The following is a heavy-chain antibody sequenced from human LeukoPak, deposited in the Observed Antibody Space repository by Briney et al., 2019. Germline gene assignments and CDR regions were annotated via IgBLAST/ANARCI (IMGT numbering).Heavy chain of an antibody. J-gene: IGHJ4*02. Sequence: SETLSLTCTVSGGSISSYYWAWIRQPPGKGLEWVGSGYYSGRTSYNSSLKSRVTVSVDTSKNQFSLTLTSVTAADTAVYFCARLLAAAQTDYFDYWGRGTKVTVSS. CDR3: ARLLAAAQTDYFDY. V-gene: IGHV4-39*01. D-gene: IGHD6-13*01. CDR2: GYYSGRT. CDR1: GGSISSYY.